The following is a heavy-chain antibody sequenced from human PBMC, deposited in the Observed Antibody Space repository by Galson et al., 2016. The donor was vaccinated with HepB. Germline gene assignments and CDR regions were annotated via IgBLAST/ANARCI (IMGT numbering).Heavy chain of an antibody. CDR2: VSYDGSDK. Sequence: SLRLSCAASGHSFSDYAMHWVRQAPGKGLEWVAVVSYDGSDKYYADSVRGRFSISRDNSKNTLSLQMNSLRVEDTAVYYCANHDYGDFCYFHYWGRGTLVTVSS. V-gene: IGHV3-30*18. CDR3: ANHDYGDFCYFHY. D-gene: IGHD4-17*01. J-gene: IGHJ4*02. CDR1: GHSFSDYA.